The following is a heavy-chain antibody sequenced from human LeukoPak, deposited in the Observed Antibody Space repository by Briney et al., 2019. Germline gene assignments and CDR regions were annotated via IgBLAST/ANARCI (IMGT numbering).Heavy chain of an antibody. Sequence: GGSLRLSCASGFTLSGYNMNWVRQAPGKGLEWVASFSASSSFIYYSDSVRGRFTISRDIPKKSLYLQMNNLRVEDTAVYFCAAAPELPGWFDPWGQGTLVTVSS. CDR3: AAAPELPGWFDP. J-gene: IGHJ5*02. CDR2: FSASSSFI. D-gene: IGHD1-14*01. CDR1: GFTLSGYN. V-gene: IGHV3-21*01.